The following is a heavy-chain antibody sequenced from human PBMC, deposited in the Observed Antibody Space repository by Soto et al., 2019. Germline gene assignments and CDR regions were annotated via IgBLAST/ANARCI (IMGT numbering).Heavy chain of an antibody. CDR2: IYYSGST. Sequence: AETLSLTCTVSGGSISSYYWSWIRQPPGKGLEWIGYIYYSGSTNYNPSLKSRVTISVDTSKNQFSLKLSSVTAADTAVYYCARAKAPLYSSSWYWFDPWGQGTLVTVSS. CDR1: GGSISSYY. J-gene: IGHJ5*02. CDR3: ARAKAPLYSSSWYWFDP. V-gene: IGHV4-59*08. D-gene: IGHD6-13*01.